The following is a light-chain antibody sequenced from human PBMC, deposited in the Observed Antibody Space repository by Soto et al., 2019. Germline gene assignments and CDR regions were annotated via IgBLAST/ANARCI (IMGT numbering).Light chain of an antibody. J-gene: IGLJ2*01. CDR2: EGN. CDR1: SSDVGGYNL. Sequence: QSALTQPASVSGSPGQSITISCTGTSSDVGGYNLVSWYQQHPGKAPKLLIYEGNKRPSGVSNRFSGSKSGNTASLTISGLQAEDEADYHCCSYAGTSTLIFGGGTKLTVL. CDR3: CSYAGTSTLI. V-gene: IGLV2-23*01.